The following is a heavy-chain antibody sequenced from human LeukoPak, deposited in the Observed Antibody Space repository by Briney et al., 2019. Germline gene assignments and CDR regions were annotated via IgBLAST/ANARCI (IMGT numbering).Heavy chain of an antibody. J-gene: IGHJ6*03. CDR1: GFTFSSYG. CDR2: IRYDGSNK. D-gene: IGHD5-12*01. CDR3: ARVYPEWLRGRYYYYMDV. V-gene: IGHV3-30*02. Sequence: PGGSLRLSCAASGFTFSSYGMHWVRQALGKGLEWVAFIRYDGSNKYYADSVKGRFTISRDNAKNSLYLQMNSLRAEDTAVYYCARVYPEWLRGRYYYYMDVWGKGTTVTISS.